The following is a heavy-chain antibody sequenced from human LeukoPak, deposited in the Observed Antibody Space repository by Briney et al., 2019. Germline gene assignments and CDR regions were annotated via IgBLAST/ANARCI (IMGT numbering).Heavy chain of an antibody. D-gene: IGHD4-17*01. CDR1: GGSFSGYY. Sequence: SETLSLTCAVYGGSFSGYYWSWIRQPPGKGLEWIGEINHSGSTNYNPSLKSRVTISVDTSKNQFSLKLSSVTAADTAVYYCARDYGDYPRKAFDIWGQGTMVTVSS. J-gene: IGHJ3*02. V-gene: IGHV4-34*01. CDR3: ARDYGDYPRKAFDI. CDR2: INHSGST.